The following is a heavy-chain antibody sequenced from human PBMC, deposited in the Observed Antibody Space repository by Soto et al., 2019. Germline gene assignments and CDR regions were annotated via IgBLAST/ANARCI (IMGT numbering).Heavy chain of an antibody. V-gene: IGHV1-18*01. J-gene: IGHJ5*02. Sequence: ASVKVSCKASGYTFTSYGISWVRQAPGQGLEWMGWISAYNGNTNYAQKLQGRVTMTTDTSTSTAYMELRSLRSDDTAVYYCARTIAVAGTDWFDPWGQGTLVTAPQ. CDR3: ARTIAVAGTDWFDP. D-gene: IGHD6-19*01. CDR1: GYTFTSYG. CDR2: ISAYNGNT.